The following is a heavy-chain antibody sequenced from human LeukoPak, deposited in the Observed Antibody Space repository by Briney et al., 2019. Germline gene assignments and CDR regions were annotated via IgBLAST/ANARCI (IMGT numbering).Heavy chain of an antibody. Sequence: PSETLSLTCAVYGGSFSGYYWSWIRQPPGEGLEWIGEINHSGSTNYNPSLKSRVTISVDTSKNQFSLKLSSVTAADTAVYYCAREGLRYFDWLLPVHDAFDIWGQGTMVTVSS. J-gene: IGHJ3*02. CDR2: INHSGST. D-gene: IGHD3-9*01. CDR3: AREGLRYFDWLLPVHDAFDI. V-gene: IGHV4-34*01. CDR1: GGSFSGYY.